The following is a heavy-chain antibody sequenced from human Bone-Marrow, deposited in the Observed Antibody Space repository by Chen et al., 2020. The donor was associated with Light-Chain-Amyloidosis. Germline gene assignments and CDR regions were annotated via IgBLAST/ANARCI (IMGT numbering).Heavy chain of an antibody. D-gene: IGHD5-12*01. V-gene: IGHV4-34*01. J-gene: IGHJ6*02. CDR2: INHSGSS. CDR3: ARGAGGYDYDYYDYGMDV. Sequence: VQLQQWGAGLLKPSETLSLTCSGYGGSLSGYYWIWIRQSPGKGLEWVGEINHSGSSHYSSSLKSRVSISVDTPKNQLSLKLSSVTAADTAVYYCARGAGGYDYDYYDYGMDVWGQGTSVSVSS. CDR1: GGSLSGYY.